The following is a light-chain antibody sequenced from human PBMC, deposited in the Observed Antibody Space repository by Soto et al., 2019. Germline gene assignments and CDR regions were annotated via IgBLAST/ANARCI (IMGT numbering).Light chain of an antibody. Sequence: EIVLTQSPATLSLSPGERATLSCRASQSVSTYLAWTQQKPGQAPRLLIYDVSNRATGIPARFSGSGSGTDFTLTISSLEPEDFAVYYCQQRSNWPRGFGQGTRLEIK. J-gene: IGKJ5*01. CDR2: DVS. CDR1: QSVSTY. V-gene: IGKV3-11*01. CDR3: QQRSNWPRG.